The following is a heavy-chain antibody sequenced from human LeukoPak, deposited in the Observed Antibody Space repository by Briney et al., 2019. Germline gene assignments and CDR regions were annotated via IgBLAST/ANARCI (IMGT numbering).Heavy chain of an antibody. CDR3: ARVVPPYDNGHGPFGS. CDR2: ISNGNNA. CDR1: GLNFSYYL. J-gene: IGHJ4*02. D-gene: IGHD3-10*01. Sequence: GSLRLPFGASGLNFSYYLLGWVRPGPGKGLQMVSVISNGNNAYYADSLRGRFTISRDNSRNILYLQMDSLRAEDTAVYFCARVVPPYDNGHGPFGSWGRGTLVTVSS. V-gene: IGHV3-53*01.